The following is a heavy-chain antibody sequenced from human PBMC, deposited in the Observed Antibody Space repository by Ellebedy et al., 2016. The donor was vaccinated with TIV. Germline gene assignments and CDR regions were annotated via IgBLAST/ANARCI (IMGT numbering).Heavy chain of an antibody. V-gene: IGHV3-7*03. Sequence: PGGSLRLSCEGSGFTFIFSWMSWVRKAPGKGPDWVANINKDRSEKFYVDSVKGRFTISRENAKHSLYLQMNSLSAEDTAVYYCASPPGVVALWGQGTLVTVSS. CDR3: ASPPGVVAL. CDR1: GFTFIFSW. D-gene: IGHD3-10*01. CDR2: INKDRSEK. J-gene: IGHJ4*02.